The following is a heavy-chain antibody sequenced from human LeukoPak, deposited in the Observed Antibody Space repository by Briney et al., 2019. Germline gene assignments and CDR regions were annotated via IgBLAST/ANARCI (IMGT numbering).Heavy chain of an antibody. V-gene: IGHV5-51*01. D-gene: IGHD4-17*01. CDR2: IYPGDSDT. CDR3: ARLIGDYDFPSSIDY. J-gene: IGHJ4*02. Sequence: GESLQISCKGSGYSFTSYWIGWVRQMPVKGLEWMGIIYPGDSDTRYSPSFQGQVTISADKSISTAYLQWSSLKSADTAMYYCARLIGDYDFPSSIDYWGQGTLVTVSS. CDR1: GYSFTSYW.